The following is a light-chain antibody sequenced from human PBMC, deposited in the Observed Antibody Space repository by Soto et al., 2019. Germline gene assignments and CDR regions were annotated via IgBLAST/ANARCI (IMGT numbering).Light chain of an antibody. CDR3: QKYDSAPWT. CDR1: QGISNY. CDR2: AAS. J-gene: IGKJ1*01. Sequence: DIEMTQSTSSLSASVGDRVTITCRASQGISNYLAWYQQRPGKVPKLLIYAASTLQSGVPSRFSGSGSGTDFTLTISSLQPEDVATYYCQKYDSAPWTFGQGTEVEIK. V-gene: IGKV1-27*01.